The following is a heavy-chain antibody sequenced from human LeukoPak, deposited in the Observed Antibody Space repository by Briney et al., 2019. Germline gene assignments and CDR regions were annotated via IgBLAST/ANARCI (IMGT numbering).Heavy chain of an antibody. D-gene: IGHD3-22*01. CDR3: ARVMYYYDSSGYYHYWYFDL. CDR1: GFTFNRNA. J-gene: IGHJ2*01. CDR2: ISGSGGST. V-gene: IGHV3-23*01. Sequence: GGSLRLSCAASGFTFNRNAISWVRQAPGKGLEWVSAISGSGGSTYYADSVKGRFTISRDNSKNTLYLQMNSLRAEDTAVYYCARVMYYYDSSGYYHYWYFDLWGRGTLVTVSS.